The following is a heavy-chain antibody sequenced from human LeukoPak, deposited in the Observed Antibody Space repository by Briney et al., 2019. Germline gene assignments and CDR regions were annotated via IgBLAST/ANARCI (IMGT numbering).Heavy chain of an antibody. CDR3: ARDRLTGSDAFDI. CDR1: GGTFSSYA. D-gene: IGHD3-9*01. J-gene: IGHJ3*02. CDR2: ISAYNGNT. V-gene: IGHV1-18*01. Sequence: ASVKVSCKASGGTFSSYAISWVRQAPGQGLEWMGWISAYNGNTNYAQKLQGRVTMTTDTSTSTAYMELRSLRSDDTAVYYCARDRLTGSDAFDIWGQGTMVTVSS.